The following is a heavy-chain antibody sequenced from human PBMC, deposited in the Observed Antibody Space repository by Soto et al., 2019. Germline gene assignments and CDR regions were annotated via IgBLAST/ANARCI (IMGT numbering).Heavy chain of an antibody. CDR2: ISYDGSNK. V-gene: IGHV3-30*18. CDR3: AKGETPGFSSTWYYDYFQY. CDR1: GFTFRSYG. J-gene: IGHJ4*02. D-gene: IGHD6-13*01. Sequence: QVQLVESGGGAVQPGRSLRLSCAASGFTFRSYGIHWVRQAPGKGLEWVAIISYDGSNKNYGASVKGRFTVSRDNSKNTVYLQRDSLRPEDTGVYYCAKGETPGFSSTWYYDYFQYWGQGSLVTVSS.